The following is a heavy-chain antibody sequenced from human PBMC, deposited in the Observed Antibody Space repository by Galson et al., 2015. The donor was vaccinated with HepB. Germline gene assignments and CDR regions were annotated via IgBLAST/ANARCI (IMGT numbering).Heavy chain of an antibody. V-gene: IGHV3-30-3*01. CDR2: ISYDGSNK. Sequence: SLRLSCAASGFTFSSYAMHWVRQAPGKGLEWVAVISYDGSNKYYADSVKGRFTISRDNSENTLYLQMNSLRAEDTAVYYCARDRAVAGTPDYWGQGTLVTVSS. D-gene: IGHD6-19*01. CDR3: ARDRAVAGTPDY. CDR1: GFTFSSYA. J-gene: IGHJ4*02.